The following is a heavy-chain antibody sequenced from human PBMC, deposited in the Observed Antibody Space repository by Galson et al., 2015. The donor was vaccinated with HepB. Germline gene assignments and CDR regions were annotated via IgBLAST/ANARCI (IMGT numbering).Heavy chain of an antibody. CDR3: ARVPKGGDYVGNYFDY. Sequence: SLRLSCAASGFTFSGYWMSWVRQAPGKGLEWVANIKQDGSEKYYVDSVKGRFTISRDNAKNSLYLQMNSLRAEDTAVYYCARVPKGGDYVGNYFDYWGQGTLVTVSS. CDR1: GFTFSGYW. D-gene: IGHD4-17*01. CDR2: IKQDGSEK. J-gene: IGHJ4*02. V-gene: IGHV3-7*03.